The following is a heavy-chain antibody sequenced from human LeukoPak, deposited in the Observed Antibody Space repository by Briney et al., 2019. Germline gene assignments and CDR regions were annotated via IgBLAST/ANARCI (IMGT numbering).Heavy chain of an antibody. CDR3: Y. V-gene: IGHV3-7*01. CDR2: IRQDGGDF. J-gene: IGHJ4*02. CDR1: GASIITYY. Sequence: PSETLSLTCTVSGASIITYYWSWIRQPPGKGLAWVANIRQDGGDFNYVDSVKGRFTISRDNARNSLFLQMNNLRVEDTAVYYDYWGQGTLVTVSS.